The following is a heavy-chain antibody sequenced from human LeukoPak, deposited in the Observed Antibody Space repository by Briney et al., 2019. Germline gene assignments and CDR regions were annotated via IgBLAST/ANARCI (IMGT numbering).Heavy chain of an antibody. J-gene: IGHJ4*02. CDR1: GFIFSNYA. CDR3: VGYDILTGPFDY. D-gene: IGHD3-9*01. Sequence: GGSLRLSCATSGFIFSNYAFHWVRQAPGKGLEWVAALSYDGKHEHYADPVKGRFTISRDNSKNTLYLQMNSLRAEDTAVYYCVGYDILTGPFDYWGQGTLVTVSS. CDR2: LSYDGKHE. V-gene: IGHV3-30*03.